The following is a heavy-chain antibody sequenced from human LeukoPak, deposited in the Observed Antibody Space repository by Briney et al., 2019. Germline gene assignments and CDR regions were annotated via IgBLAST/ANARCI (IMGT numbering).Heavy chain of an antibody. CDR2: IKQDGSEK. J-gene: IGHJ4*02. V-gene: IGHV3-7*01. D-gene: IGHD3-22*01. CDR3: ARGGKFYYDSSGYPGDY. CDR1: RFSFSSYW. Sequence: GGFLRLSCAASRFSFSSYWMSWVRQAPGKGLEWVANIKQDGSEKYYVDSVKGRFTISRDNVKNSLYLQMNSLRVEDTAVYYCARGGKFYYDSSGYPGDYWGQGTLVTVSS.